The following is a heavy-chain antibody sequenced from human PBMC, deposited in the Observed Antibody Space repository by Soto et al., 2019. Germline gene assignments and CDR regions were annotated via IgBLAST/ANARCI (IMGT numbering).Heavy chain of an antibody. Sequence: QVQLVQSGAEVKKPGASVKVXXXXXXXXXTSXXITWVRQXPGQGLEWMGWISAYNGNTNYAQKLQGRVTMTTYTSTSTAYMELRSLRSDDTAVXXCARTXSXXQDFDYWGQGTLVTVSS. CDR1: XXXXTSXX. J-gene: IGHJ4*02. CDR3: ARTXSXXQDFDY. V-gene: IGHV1-18*01. CDR2: ISAYNGNT.